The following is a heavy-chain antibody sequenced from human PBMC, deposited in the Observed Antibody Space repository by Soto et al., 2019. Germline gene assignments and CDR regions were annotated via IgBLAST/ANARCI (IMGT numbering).Heavy chain of an antibody. Sequence: SVNVSCKASGGTFSGYAISWVRQAPGQGHEWMGGIIPIFGTANYAQKFQGRVTITADESTSTAYMELSSLRSEDTAVYYCARANRGSSSVLEAFDIWGQGTMVAVSS. CDR2: IIPIFGTA. CDR1: GGTFSGYA. D-gene: IGHD1-26*01. J-gene: IGHJ3*02. CDR3: ARANRGSSSVLEAFDI. V-gene: IGHV1-69*13.